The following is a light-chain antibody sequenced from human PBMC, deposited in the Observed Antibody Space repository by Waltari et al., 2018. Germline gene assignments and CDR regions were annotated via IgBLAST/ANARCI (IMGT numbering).Light chain of an antibody. V-gene: IGKV3-15*01. Sequence: EIVMTQSPATLSVSPGDRATLYCRASQSVSSNLAWYQQKPGQAPRLLIYGASTRATGIPARFSGSGSGTEFTLTISSMQSEDFAVYYCQQYNNWLFMYTFGQGTKLEIK. CDR2: GAS. CDR3: QQYNNWLFMYT. J-gene: IGKJ2*01. CDR1: QSVSSN.